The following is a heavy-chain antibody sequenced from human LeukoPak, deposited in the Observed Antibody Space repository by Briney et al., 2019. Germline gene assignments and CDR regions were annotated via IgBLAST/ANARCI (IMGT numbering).Heavy chain of an antibody. J-gene: IGHJ4*02. CDR3: ARDKGGPFDY. Sequence: GGSLRLSCAASGFIFSSYSMTWVRQAPGKGLEWVSYISSSSSTVYYADSVKARFTISRDNAKNSLYLQMNSLIGEDTAMYYCARDKGGPFDYWGQGTLVTVSS. D-gene: IGHD3-16*01. CDR1: GFIFSSYS. CDR2: ISSSSSTV. V-gene: IGHV3-48*01.